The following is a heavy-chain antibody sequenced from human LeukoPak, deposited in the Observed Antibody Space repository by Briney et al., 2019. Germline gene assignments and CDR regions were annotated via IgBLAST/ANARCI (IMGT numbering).Heavy chain of an antibody. J-gene: IGHJ4*02. CDR2: ISSSSSYI. CDR3: ARVPVGDPG. V-gene: IGHV3-21*01. CDR1: GFTFSSYS. D-gene: IGHD1-26*01. Sequence: GGSLRLSCAASGFTFSSYSMNWVRQAPGKGLEWVSSISSSSSYIYYADSAKGRLTISRDNAKNSLYLQMNSLRAEDTAVYYCARVPVGDPGWGQGTLVTVSS.